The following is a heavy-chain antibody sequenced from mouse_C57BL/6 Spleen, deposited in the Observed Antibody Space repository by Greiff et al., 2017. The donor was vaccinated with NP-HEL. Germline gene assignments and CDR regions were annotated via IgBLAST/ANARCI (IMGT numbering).Heavy chain of an antibody. J-gene: IGHJ2*01. CDR3: ARGDYGRRNFDY. CDR1: GYTFTSYW. V-gene: IGHV1-69*01. CDR2: IDPSDSYT. Sequence: QVQLQQPGAELVMPGASVKLSCKASGYTFTSYWMHWVKQRPGQGLEWIGEIDPSDSYTNYNQKFKGKSTLTVDKYSSTAYMKRSSLTSEDSAVYYCARGDYGRRNFDYWGQGTTLTVSS. D-gene: IGHD1-1*01.